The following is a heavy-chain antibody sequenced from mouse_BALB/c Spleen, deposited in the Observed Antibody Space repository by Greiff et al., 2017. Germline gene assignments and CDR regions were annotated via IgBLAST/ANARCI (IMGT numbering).Heavy chain of an antibody. CDR2: ISDGGSYT. V-gene: IGHV5-4*02. J-gene: IGHJ3*01. Sequence: EVMLVESGGGLVKPGGSLKLSCAASGFTFSDYYMYWVRQTPEKRLEWVATISDGGSYTYYPDSVKGRFTISRDNAKNNLYLQMSSLKSEDTAMYYCARDWNSWFAYWGQGTLVTVSA. CDR1: GFTFSDYY. CDR3: ARDWNSWFAY.